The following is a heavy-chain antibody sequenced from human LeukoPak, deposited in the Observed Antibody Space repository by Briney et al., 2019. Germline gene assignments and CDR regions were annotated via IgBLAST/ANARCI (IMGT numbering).Heavy chain of an antibody. D-gene: IGHD6-19*01. Sequence: GGSLILSCAASGFTFSTYWMGWVRQAPGKGLEWVANTKEDGGEKYYVDSVKGRFTISRDNAENSLYLQMNSLRAEDTAVYYCARRSVAGSLDYWGQGTLVTVSS. CDR1: GFTFSTYW. V-gene: IGHV3-7*01. CDR2: TKEDGGEK. CDR3: ARRSVAGSLDY. J-gene: IGHJ4*02.